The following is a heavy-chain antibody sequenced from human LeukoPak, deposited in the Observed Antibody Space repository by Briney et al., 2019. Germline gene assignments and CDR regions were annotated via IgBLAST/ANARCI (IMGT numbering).Heavy chain of an antibody. CDR1: GFTFSSYS. D-gene: IGHD3-3*01. V-gene: IGHV3-21*04. CDR2: ISSSSSYI. J-gene: IGHJ6*02. Sequence: GGSLRLSCAASGFTFSSYSMNWVRQAPGKGLEWVSSISSSSSYIYYADSVKGRFTISRDNAKNSLYLQMNSLRAEDTAVYYCATRYYDFWSGYPAGGMDVWGQGTTVTVSS. CDR3: ATRYYDFWSGYPAGGMDV.